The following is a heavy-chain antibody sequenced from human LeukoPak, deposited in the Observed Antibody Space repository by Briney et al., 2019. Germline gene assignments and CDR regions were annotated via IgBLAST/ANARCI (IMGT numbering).Heavy chain of an antibody. CDR2: ISAYNGNT. V-gene: IGHV1-18*04. CDR3: ARASRSYDSSGYQPPDY. J-gene: IGHJ4*02. Sequence: ASVKISCKASGYPFTSYYIHWVRQAPGQGLEWMGWISAYNGNTNYVQKLQGRVTMATDTSTSTAYMELRSLRSDDTAVYYCARASRSYDSSGYQPPDYWGQGTLVTVSS. D-gene: IGHD3-22*01. CDR1: GYPFTSYY.